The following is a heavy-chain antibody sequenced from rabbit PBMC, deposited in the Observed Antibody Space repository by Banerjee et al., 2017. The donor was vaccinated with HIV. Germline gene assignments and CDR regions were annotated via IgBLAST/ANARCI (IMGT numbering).Heavy chain of an antibody. CDR3: ARDLAGVIGWNFGL. V-gene: IGHV1S40*01. Sequence: QSLEESGGDLVKPEGSLTLTCTASGFSFSNSYDMCWVRQAPGKGLEWIACIYTDSSGITWYASWAKGRFTISKTSSTTVTLQMTSLTAADTATYFCARDLAGVIGWNFGLWGPGTLVTVS. D-gene: IGHD4-1*01. J-gene: IGHJ4*01. CDR2: IYTDSSGIT. CDR1: GFSFSNSYD.